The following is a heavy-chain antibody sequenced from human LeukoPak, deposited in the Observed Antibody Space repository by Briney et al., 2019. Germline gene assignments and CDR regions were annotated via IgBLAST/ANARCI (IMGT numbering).Heavy chain of an antibody. J-gene: IGHJ5*02. D-gene: IGHD6-6*01. V-gene: IGHV3-15*01. Sequence: GGSLRLSCAASGFTFSNAWMSWVRQAPGKGREWVGRIKSITDGGTTDYAAPVKGRFTISRDDSKNTLYLQMNSLKTEDTAVYYCTTIAFIAARRHHPNIRFDPWGQGTLVTVSS. CDR1: GFTFSNAW. CDR2: IKSITDGGTT. CDR3: TTIAFIAARRHHPNIRFDP.